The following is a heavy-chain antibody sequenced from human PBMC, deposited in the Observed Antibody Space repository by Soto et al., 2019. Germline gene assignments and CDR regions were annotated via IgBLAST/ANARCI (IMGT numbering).Heavy chain of an antibody. J-gene: IGHJ4*02. CDR2: IHYSGNT. CDR1: SGSISSYY. D-gene: IGHD3-22*01. Sequence: SETLSLTCTVSSGSISSYYWSWIRQPPGKGLEWIGHIHYSGNTKYNPSLKSRVTISVDTSKNQFSLQLTSVTAADTAVYYCARATYYYDSSDYWGQGTLVTVSS. CDR3: ARATYYYDSSDY. V-gene: IGHV4-59*01.